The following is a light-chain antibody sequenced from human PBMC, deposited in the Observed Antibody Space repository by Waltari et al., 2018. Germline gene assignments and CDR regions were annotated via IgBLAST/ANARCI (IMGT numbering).Light chain of an antibody. J-gene: IGKJ1*01. Sequence: DIVMTQSPLSLPVTPGEPASISCRSSQSLLHRNGYTSLDWYLQKPGQSPQLLIYLAFNRASGVPDRFSGSGSGTDVTLKISRVEAEDVGVYYCMQTLQAPVTFGQGTKVEIK. CDR2: LAF. CDR1: QSLLHRNGYTS. V-gene: IGKV2-28*01. CDR3: MQTLQAPVT.